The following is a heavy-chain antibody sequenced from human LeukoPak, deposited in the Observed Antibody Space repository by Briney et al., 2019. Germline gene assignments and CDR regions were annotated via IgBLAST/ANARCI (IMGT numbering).Heavy chain of an antibody. CDR3: ARGGRLLGKFDY. J-gene: IGHJ4*02. CDR2: IYYSGST. D-gene: IGHD3-22*01. V-gene: IGHV4-59*01. Sequence: SETLSLTCTASGGSITNYYWSWIRQPPGKGLEWIGYIYYSGSTNYNPSLKSRVTISVDTSTNQFSLKLSSVTAADTAVCFCARGGRLLGKFDYWGQGTLVTVSS. CDR1: GGSITNYY.